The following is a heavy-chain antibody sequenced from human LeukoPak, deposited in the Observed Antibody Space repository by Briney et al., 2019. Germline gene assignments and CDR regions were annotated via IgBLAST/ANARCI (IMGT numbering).Heavy chain of an antibody. CDR3: TRTPSRTRVFDY. J-gene: IGHJ4*02. V-gene: IGHV4-31*01. Sequence: SQTLSLTCTVSNGSVSSVGYYWRWIRQNPGKGLEFIGYICHSGSTYYNPSLKRPITISMDTSENQFSLRLTAVTAADSAIYYCTRTPSRTRVFDYWGQGTLVTVSS. CDR2: ICHSGST. CDR1: NGSVSSVGYY. D-gene: IGHD3-10*01.